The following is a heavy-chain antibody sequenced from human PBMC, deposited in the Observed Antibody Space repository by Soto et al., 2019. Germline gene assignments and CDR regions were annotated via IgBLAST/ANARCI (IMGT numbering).Heavy chain of an antibody. Sequence: EAQLVESGGDLVEPGGSLRLSCVASGFTFRNVWMTWVRHAPGKGLEWVGRIKRKRDDETIDYAAPVKGRFTISRDNAKNTLYLQMNSMKTDDTAVYYCTTDRQRASNTCPGGIDIWGQGAKVSVS. J-gene: IGHJ6*02. CDR1: GFTFRNVW. V-gene: IGHV3-15*01. CDR3: TTDRQRASNTCPGGIDI. D-gene: IGHD4-4*01. CDR2: IKRKRDDETI.